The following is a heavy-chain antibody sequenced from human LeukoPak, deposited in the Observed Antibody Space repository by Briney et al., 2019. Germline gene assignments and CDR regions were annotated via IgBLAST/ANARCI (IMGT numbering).Heavy chain of an antibody. V-gene: IGHV4-4*07. J-gene: IGHJ4*02. CDR3: ARGGYNWNDEGY. CDR1: GGSISSYY. D-gene: IGHD1-1*01. CDR2: IYTSGST. Sequence: PSETLSLTCTVSGGSISSYYWSWLRQPAGQGLEWIGRIYTSGSTNYNPSLKSRVTMSVDTSKNQFSLTLSSVTAADTAVYYCARGGYNWNDEGYWGQGTLVTVSS.